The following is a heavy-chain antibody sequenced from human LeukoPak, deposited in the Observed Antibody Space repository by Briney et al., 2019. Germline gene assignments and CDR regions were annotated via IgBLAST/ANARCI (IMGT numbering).Heavy chain of an antibody. J-gene: IGHJ6*02. Sequence: ASVKVSCKASGYTFNSYGFSWVRQAPGQGLEWMGWISAYNGNTNYAQKFQGRVTITADESTSTAYMELSSLRSEDTAVYYCARDMDRGAYYDFWSGYLGMDVWGQGTTVTVSS. CDR3: ARDMDRGAYYDFWSGYLGMDV. CDR2: ISAYNGNT. V-gene: IGHV1-18*01. CDR1: GYTFNSYG. D-gene: IGHD3-3*01.